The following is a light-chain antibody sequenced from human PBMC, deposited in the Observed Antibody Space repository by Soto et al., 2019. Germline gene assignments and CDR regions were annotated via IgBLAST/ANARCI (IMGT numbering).Light chain of an antibody. CDR1: QNIARY. Sequence: DIQMTQSPSSLSASVGDRVTITCRASQNIARYLNWYQHKPGKAPELLIYAASNLQDGVPSRFSGSGSGTEFTLTISSLQPEDFALYYCQQYSSSPLTFGGGTKVEIK. CDR3: QQYSSSPLT. J-gene: IGKJ4*01. CDR2: AAS. V-gene: IGKV1-39*01.